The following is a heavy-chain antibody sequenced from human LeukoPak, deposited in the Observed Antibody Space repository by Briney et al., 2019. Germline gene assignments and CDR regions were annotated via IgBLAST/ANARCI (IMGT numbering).Heavy chain of an antibody. D-gene: IGHD6-19*01. Sequence: SETLSLTCTVSGGSISTSSYYWGWVRQPPGNGLEWIGNIFYSGSTYYSPSLKSRVTISLDTSRNQFSLKLSSVTAADTAVYYCARHKYSSGWPPEGAFDIWGQGTMVTVSS. CDR2: IFYSGST. V-gene: IGHV4-39*01. CDR1: GGSISTSSYY. CDR3: ARHKYSSGWPPEGAFDI. J-gene: IGHJ3*02.